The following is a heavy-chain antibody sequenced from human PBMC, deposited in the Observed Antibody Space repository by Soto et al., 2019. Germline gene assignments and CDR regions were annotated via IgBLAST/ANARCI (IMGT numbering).Heavy chain of an antibody. CDR3: ASSREGGSGRYFDY. V-gene: IGHV1-18*01. Sequence: QVQLVQSGAEVRKPGASVKVSCKASGYTFTSYGLTWVRQAPGQGLEWMGWISAHNGNTNYAQKLQGRVTMTTDTSTSTAYMKLRRLRSDDTAVYYCASSREGGSGRYFDYWGQGTLVTVSS. D-gene: IGHD1-26*01. CDR1: GYTFTSYG. J-gene: IGHJ4*02. CDR2: ISAHNGNT.